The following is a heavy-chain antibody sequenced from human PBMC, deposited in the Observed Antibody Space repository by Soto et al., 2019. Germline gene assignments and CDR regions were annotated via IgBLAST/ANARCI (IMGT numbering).Heavy chain of an antibody. Sequence: GGSLRLSCAASGFPFNSYAMHWVRQAPGKGLEWVAVISYDGSNKYYADSVKGRFTISRDNSKNTLYLQMNSLRAEDTAVYYCARDLDYWGQGTLVTSPQ. J-gene: IGHJ4*02. CDR3: ARDLDY. CDR1: GFPFNSYA. V-gene: IGHV3-30-3*01. CDR2: ISYDGSNK.